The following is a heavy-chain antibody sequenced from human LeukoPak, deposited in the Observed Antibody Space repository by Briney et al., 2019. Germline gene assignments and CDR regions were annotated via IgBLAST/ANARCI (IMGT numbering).Heavy chain of an antibody. V-gene: IGHV3-66*01. CDR3: AREGATSGSVAGTLYYYYGMDV. CDR1: GFTVSSNY. J-gene: IGHJ6*02. Sequence: GGSLRLSCAASGFTVSSNYMSWVRQAPGKGLEWVSVIYSGGSTYYADSMKGRFTISRDNSKNTLYLQMNSLRAEDTAVYYCAREGATSGSVAGTLYYYYGMDVWGQGTTVTVSS. CDR2: IYSGGST. D-gene: IGHD6-19*01.